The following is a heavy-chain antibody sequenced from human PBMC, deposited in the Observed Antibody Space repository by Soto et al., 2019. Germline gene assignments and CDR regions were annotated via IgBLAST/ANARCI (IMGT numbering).Heavy chain of an antibody. Sequence: EVQLLESGGGLVQPGGSLRLSCAASGFTFSTYAMSWVRQAPGKGLEWVSGISGSGGRAYYADSVEGRFSISRDNSENTLYLQMNSLRADDTAVYYCAKAQLLSPTDLWGRSTLVTVSS. CDR1: GFTFSTYA. D-gene: IGHD1-1*01. V-gene: IGHV3-23*01. CDR3: AKAQLLSPTDL. J-gene: IGHJ2*01. CDR2: ISGSGGRA.